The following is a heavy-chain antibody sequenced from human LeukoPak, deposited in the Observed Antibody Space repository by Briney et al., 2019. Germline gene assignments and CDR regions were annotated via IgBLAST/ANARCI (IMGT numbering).Heavy chain of an antibody. Sequence: GGSLRLSCAASGFTFSSYWMSWVRQAPGKGLEWVANIKQDGSEKYYVDSVKGRFTISRDNSKNTLYLQMNSLRAEDTAVYYCAKDPGNGVVTAPAGMDVWGQGTTVTVSS. CDR1: GFTFSSYW. D-gene: IGHD2-21*02. CDR2: IKQDGSEK. V-gene: IGHV3-7*01. J-gene: IGHJ6*02. CDR3: AKDPGNGVVTAPAGMDV.